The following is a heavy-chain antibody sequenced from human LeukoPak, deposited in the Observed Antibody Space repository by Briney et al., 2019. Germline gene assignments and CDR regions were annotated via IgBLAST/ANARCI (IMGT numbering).Heavy chain of an antibody. D-gene: IGHD2-15*01. J-gene: IGHJ5*02. CDR1: GFTFSSYW. Sequence: PGGSLRLSCAASGFTFSSYWMSWVRQAPGKGLEWVANIKQNGSEKYYVDPVKGRFTISRDNAKNSLYLQMNSLRAEDTAVYYCARETVVAATLWFDPWGQGTLVTVSS. V-gene: IGHV3-7*01. CDR3: ARETVVAATLWFDP. CDR2: IKQNGSEK.